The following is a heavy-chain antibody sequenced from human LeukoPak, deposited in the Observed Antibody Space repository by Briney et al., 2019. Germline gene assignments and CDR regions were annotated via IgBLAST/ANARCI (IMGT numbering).Heavy chain of an antibody. V-gene: IGHV1-69*13. D-gene: IGHD1-1*01. Sequence: SVKVSCKASGGTFSSYASSWVRQAPGQGLEWMGGIIPIFGTANYAQKFQGRVTITADESTSTAYMELSSLRSEDTAVYYCARVDYNWNDGFDYWGQGTLVTVSS. J-gene: IGHJ4*02. CDR1: GGTFSSYA. CDR3: ARVDYNWNDGFDY. CDR2: IIPIFGTA.